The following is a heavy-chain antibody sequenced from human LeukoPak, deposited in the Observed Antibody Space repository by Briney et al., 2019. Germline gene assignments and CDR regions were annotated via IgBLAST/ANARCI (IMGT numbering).Heavy chain of an antibody. CDR2: IIPIFGTA. J-gene: IGHJ4*02. D-gene: IGHD4-17*01. CDR1: GGTFSSYA. CDR3: ARAPDYGDYVLLDY. Sequence: VASVKVSCKASGGTFSSYAISWVRQAPGQGLEWMGGIIPIFGTANYAQKFQGRVTITADESTSTAYMELSSLRSEDTAVYYCARAPDYGDYVLLDYWGQGTLVTVSS. V-gene: IGHV1-69*13.